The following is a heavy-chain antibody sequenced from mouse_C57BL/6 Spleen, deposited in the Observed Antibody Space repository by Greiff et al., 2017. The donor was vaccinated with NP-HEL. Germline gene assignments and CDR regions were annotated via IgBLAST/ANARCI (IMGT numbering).Heavy chain of an antibody. J-gene: IGHJ1*03. V-gene: IGHV1-69*01. CDR1: GYTFTSYW. CDR2: IDPSDSYT. Sequence: QVQLQPGAELVMPGASVKLSCKASGYTFTSYWMHWVKQRPGQGLEWIGEIDPSDSYTNYNQKFKGKSTLTVDKSSSTAYMQLSSLTSEDSAVYYCARYWSYWYFDVWGTGTTVTVSS. CDR3: ARYWSYWYFDV. D-gene: IGHD4-1*01.